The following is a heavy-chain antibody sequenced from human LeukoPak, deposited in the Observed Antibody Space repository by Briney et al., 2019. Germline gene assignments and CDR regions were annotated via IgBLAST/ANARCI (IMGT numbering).Heavy chain of an antibody. CDR3: AKELSGWYHYYYGMDV. J-gene: IGHJ6*02. V-gene: IGHV3-30*18. D-gene: IGHD6-19*01. CDR2: ISYDGSHK. Sequence: SXYGMHWVRQAPGKGLGWVAVISYDGSHKYYADSVKGRFTISRDNSKNTLYLQMNSLRAEDTAVYYCAKELSGWYHYYYGMDVWGQGTTVTVSS. CDR1: SXYG.